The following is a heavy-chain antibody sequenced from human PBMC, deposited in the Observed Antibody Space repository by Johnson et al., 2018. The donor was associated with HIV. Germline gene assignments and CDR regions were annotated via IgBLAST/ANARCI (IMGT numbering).Heavy chain of an antibody. CDR1: GFTFSTYG. CDR2: ISYDGSNK. J-gene: IGHJ3*02. Sequence: QVQLVESGGGLVQPGGSLRLSCAASGFTFSTYGMHWVRQAPGKGLEWVAVISYDGSNKYYADSVKGRFTISRDNSKNTLYLQMNSLRHEDTAVYYCARDQGELRRTHAFDIWGQGTM. CDR3: ARDQGELRRTHAFDI. D-gene: IGHD1-14*01. V-gene: IGHV3-30*03.